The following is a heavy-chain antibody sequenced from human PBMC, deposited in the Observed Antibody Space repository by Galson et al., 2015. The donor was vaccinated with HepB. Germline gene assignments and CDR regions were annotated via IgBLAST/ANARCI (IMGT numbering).Heavy chain of an antibody. CDR1: GGSFRGYY. CDR2: INHSGST. J-gene: IGHJ4*02. CDR3: ARDPAESSGYYGSFDY. Sequence: LSLTCSVYGGSFRGYYWSWIRQPPGKGLEWIGEINHSGSTNYNPSLKSRVTISVDTSKNQFSLKLSSVTAADTAVYYCARDPAESSGYYGSFDYWGQGTLVTVSS. D-gene: IGHD3-22*01. V-gene: IGHV4-34*01.